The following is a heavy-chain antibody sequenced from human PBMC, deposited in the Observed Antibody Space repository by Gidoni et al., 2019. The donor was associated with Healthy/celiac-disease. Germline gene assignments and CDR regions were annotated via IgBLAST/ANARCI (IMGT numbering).Heavy chain of an antibody. J-gene: IGHJ6*01. Sequence: EVQLVESGGGLVQPGGSLSLSCAASGFTSSRYWMHWVRQAPGKGLVWVSRINSDGSSTSYADSVKGRFTISRDNAKNTLYLQMNSLRAEDTAVYYCARGYDPPIYYYGMDVWGQGTTVTVSS. CDR3: ARGYDPPIYYYGMDV. V-gene: IGHV3-74*01. D-gene: IGHD3-3*01. CDR2: INSDGSST. CDR1: GFTSSRYW.